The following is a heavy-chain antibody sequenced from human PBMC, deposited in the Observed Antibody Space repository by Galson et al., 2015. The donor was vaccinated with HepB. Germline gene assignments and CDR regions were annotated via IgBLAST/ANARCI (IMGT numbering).Heavy chain of an antibody. J-gene: IGHJ4*02. CDR1: GYTFTSYY. CDR3: ARDKGRPDYDILTGYSTLFY. Sequence: SVKVSCKASGYTFTSYYMHWVRQAPGPGLEWMGIINPSGGSTSYAQKFQGRVTMTRDTSTSTVYMELSSLRSEDTAVYYCARDKGRPDYDILTGYSTLFYWGQGTLVTVSS. V-gene: IGHV1-46*01. CDR2: INPSGGST. D-gene: IGHD3-9*01.